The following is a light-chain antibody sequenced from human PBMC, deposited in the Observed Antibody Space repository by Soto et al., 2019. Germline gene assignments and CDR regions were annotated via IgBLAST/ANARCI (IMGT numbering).Light chain of an antibody. Sequence: QSVLNQPPSVSGSPGRSVTISYNGTSSDVGSYNRVSWYQQPPGTAPKLMIYDVSNRPSGVPDRFSGSKSGNTASLTISGLQAEDEADYYCSSYTSSNTYVFGTGTKVTVL. V-gene: IGLV2-18*02. J-gene: IGLJ1*01. CDR1: SSDVGSYNR. CDR2: DVS. CDR3: SSYTSSNTYV.